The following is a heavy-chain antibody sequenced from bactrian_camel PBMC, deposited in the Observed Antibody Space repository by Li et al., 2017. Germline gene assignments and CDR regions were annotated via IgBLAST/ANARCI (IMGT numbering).Heavy chain of an antibody. CDR3: ATKGPKDGPFTAPEYTY. Sequence: VQLVESGGGLVQPGGSLRLSCAASGFIFSGYGMSWVRQAPGKGLEWVSGINSGGSTTYYADSVKDRFTISRDNNKHTVFLQMNSLKPEDTAVYYCATKGPKDGPFTAPEYTYWGQGTQVTVS. CDR1: GFIFSGYG. D-gene: IGHD1*01. CDR2: INSGGSTT. V-gene: IGHV3S35*01. J-gene: IGHJ4*01.